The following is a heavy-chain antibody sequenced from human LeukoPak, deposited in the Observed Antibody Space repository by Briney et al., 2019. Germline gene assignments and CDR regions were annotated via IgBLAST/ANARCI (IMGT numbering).Heavy chain of an antibody. Sequence: GGSLRLSCAASGFTFSSYAMSWVRQAPGKGLEWVSAISGSGGSTYYADSVKGRFTISRDNSKNTLYLQMNSLRAEDTAVYYCAKGSRGYSCGYGSADYFDYWGQGTLVTVSS. CDR3: AKGSRGYSCGYGSADYFDY. J-gene: IGHJ4*02. CDR1: GFTFSSYA. D-gene: IGHD5-18*01. CDR2: ISGSGGST. V-gene: IGHV3-23*01.